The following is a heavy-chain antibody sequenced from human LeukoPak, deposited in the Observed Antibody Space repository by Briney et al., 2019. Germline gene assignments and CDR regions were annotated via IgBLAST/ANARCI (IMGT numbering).Heavy chain of an antibody. D-gene: IGHD7-27*01. CDR3: STLGQTL. Sequence: GGSLRLSCAASGFSFSSYEWNWVRQAPGKGLEWVSYISSSSSTIYYADSVKGRFTISRDNAKNSLYLQMNSLRAEDTAVYYCSTLGQTLWGQGTLVTVSS. V-gene: IGHV3-48*01. CDR1: GFSFSSYE. CDR2: ISSSSSTI. J-gene: IGHJ4*02.